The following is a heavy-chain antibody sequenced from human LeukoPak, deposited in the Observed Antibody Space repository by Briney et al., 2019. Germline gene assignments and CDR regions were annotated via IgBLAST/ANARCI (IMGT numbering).Heavy chain of an antibody. D-gene: IGHD4-17*01. J-gene: IGHJ4*02. Sequence: SETLSLTCTVSGGSLSTYYWSWIRQPPGKGLEWIAYIYYSGSTRYNPSLKSRVSISVDTSKNQFSLKLSSVTAADTAVYYCARHDYASPLIYFDYWGQGTLVTVSS. V-gene: IGHV4-59*12. CDR2: IYYSGST. CDR1: GGSLSTYY. CDR3: ARHDYASPLIYFDY.